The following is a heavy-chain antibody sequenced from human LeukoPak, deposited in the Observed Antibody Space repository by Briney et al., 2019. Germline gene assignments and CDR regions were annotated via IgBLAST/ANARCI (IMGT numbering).Heavy chain of an antibody. CDR1: GYTFTSYG. J-gene: IGHJ6*02. CDR2: ISAYNGNT. D-gene: IGHD3-10*01. CDR3: ARRQNYYGSGSYPLGMDV. V-gene: IGHV1-18*01. Sequence: GASVKVSCKASGYTFTSYGISWVRQAPGQGLEWMGWISAYNGNTNYAQKLQGRVTMTTDTSTSTAYMELRSLRSDDTAVYYSARRQNYYGSGSYPLGMDVWGQGTTVTVSS.